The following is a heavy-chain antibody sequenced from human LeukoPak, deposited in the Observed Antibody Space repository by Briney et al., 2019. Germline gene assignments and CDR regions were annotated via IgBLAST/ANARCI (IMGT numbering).Heavy chain of an antibody. CDR1: GYSISSGYY. J-gene: IGHJ6*03. CDR3: ARLPRSPCEVDYYYYMDV. CDR2: IYHSGST. Sequence: PSETLSLTCAVSGYSISSGYYWGWIRQPPGKGLEWIGSIYHSGSTYYNPSLKSRVTISVDTSKNQFSLKLSSVTAADTAVYYCARLPRSPCEVDYYYYMDVWGKGTTVTVSS. V-gene: IGHV4-38-2*01.